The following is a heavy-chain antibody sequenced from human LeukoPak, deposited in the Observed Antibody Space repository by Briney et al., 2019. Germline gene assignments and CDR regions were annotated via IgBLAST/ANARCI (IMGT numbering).Heavy chain of an antibody. V-gene: IGHV1-18*01. CDR1: GGTFSSYG. D-gene: IGHD3-16*02. J-gene: IGHJ4*02. CDR3: ARRDDYVWGSYLSFDY. CDR2: ISAYNGNT. Sequence: ASVKVSCKASGGTFSSYGISWVRQAPGQGLEWMGWISAYNGNTNYAQKLQGRVTMTTDTSTSTAYMELRSLRSDDTAVYYCARRDDYVWGSYLSFDYWGQGTLVTVSS.